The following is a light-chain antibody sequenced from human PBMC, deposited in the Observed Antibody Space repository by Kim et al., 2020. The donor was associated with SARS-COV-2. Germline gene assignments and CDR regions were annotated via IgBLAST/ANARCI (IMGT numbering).Light chain of an antibody. CDR3: SSYTSSNTWV. Sequence: QSALTQPPSVSGSPGQSVTISCTGTSSDVGSYNRVSWYQQPPGTAPKLMIYEVSNRPSGVPDRFSGSKSGNTASLTISGLQAEDEADYYCSSYTSSNTWVSGGGSQLTVL. CDR1: SSDVGSYNR. J-gene: IGLJ3*02. V-gene: IGLV2-18*02. CDR2: EVS.